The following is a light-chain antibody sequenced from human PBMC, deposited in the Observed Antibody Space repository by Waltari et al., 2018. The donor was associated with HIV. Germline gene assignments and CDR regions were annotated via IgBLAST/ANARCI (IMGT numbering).Light chain of an antibody. CDR1: QSLLYSPNKKNF. Sequence: DIVMTQTPDSLSVSPGERASINCRSNQSLLYSPNKKNFLVWYQQKPGQPPKLLIYWASSRESGVPARFSGSGSGTNFTLTISSLQPEDVATYFCQQYFSTPWTFGQGTKV. CDR3: QQYFSTPWT. V-gene: IGKV4-1*01. J-gene: IGKJ1*01. CDR2: WAS.